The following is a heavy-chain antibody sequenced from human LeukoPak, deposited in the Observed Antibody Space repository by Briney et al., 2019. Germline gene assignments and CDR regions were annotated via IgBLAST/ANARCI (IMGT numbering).Heavy chain of an antibody. D-gene: IGHD3-10*01. CDR2: ISNSDGST. V-gene: IGHV3-23*01. CDR1: GFTFRKHA. CDR3: ARDYYDSGSYGGISFDY. Sequence: QPGGTLRPSCTTSGFTFRKHAMTWVRQAPGKGLEWVSGISNSDGSTYNADSVKGRFIISRDDSKNTLYLQMNSLRAEDTAVYYCARDYYDSGSYGGISFDYWGQGTLVTVSS. J-gene: IGHJ4*02.